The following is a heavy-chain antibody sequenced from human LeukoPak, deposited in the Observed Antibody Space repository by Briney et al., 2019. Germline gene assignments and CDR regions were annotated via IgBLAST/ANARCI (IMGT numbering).Heavy chain of an antibody. CDR2: IYYSGST. Sequence: SETLSLTCTVSGGSISSYYWSWIRQPPGKGLEWIGYIYYSGSTNYNPSLKSRVTISVDTSKNQFSLKLSSVTAADTAVYYCARQGGGRRNWYLDLWGRGTLVTVSS. D-gene: IGHD2-15*01. J-gene: IGHJ2*01. CDR1: GGSISSYY. V-gene: IGHV4-59*08. CDR3: ARQGGGRRNWYLDL.